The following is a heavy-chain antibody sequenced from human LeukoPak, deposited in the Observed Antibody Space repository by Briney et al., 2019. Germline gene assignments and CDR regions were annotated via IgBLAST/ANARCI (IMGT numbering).Heavy chain of an antibody. CDR3: ARDVEMTTGPWYFDL. Sequence: GGSLRLSCAASGFTFSDYYMSWIRQAPGKGLEWVSYMSSSRSYTNYADSVKGRFTISRDNAKNSLYLQMNSLRAEDTAVYYCARDVEMTTGPWYFDLWGRGTLVTVSS. V-gene: IGHV3-11*05. D-gene: IGHD4-17*01. CDR1: GFTFSDYY. CDR2: MSSSRSYT. J-gene: IGHJ2*01.